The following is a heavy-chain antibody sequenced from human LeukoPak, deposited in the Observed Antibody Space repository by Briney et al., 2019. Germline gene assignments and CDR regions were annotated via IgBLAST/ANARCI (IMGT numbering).Heavy chain of an antibody. V-gene: IGHV1-69*01. Sequence: SVKVSCKASGGTFCSYAISWVRQAPGQGLEWMGGIIPIFGTANYAQKFQGRVTITADESTSTAYMELSSLRSEDTAMYYCARGGHYYDSSGYYLFQHWGQGTLVTVSS. J-gene: IGHJ1*01. D-gene: IGHD3-22*01. CDR1: GGTFCSYA. CDR3: ARGGHYYDSSGYYLFQH. CDR2: IIPIFGTA.